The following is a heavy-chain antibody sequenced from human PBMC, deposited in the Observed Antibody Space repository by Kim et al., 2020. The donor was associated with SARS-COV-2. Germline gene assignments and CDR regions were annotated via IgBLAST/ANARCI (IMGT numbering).Heavy chain of an antibody. Sequence: SVKVSCKASGGTLSIYAISWVRQAPGQGLEWMGGIIPIFGTANYAQKFQGRVTITADESTSTAYMELSSLRSEDTAVYYCARSGYSSGPVPYYYGMDVWGQGTTVTVSS. CDR1: GGTLSIYA. V-gene: IGHV1-69*13. D-gene: IGHD6-19*01. J-gene: IGHJ6*02. CDR2: IIPIFGTA. CDR3: ARSGYSSGPVPYYYGMDV.